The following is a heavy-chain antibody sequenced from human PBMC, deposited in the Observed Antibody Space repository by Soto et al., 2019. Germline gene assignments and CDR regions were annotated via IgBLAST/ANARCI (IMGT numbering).Heavy chain of an antibody. CDR2: IYSGGST. CDR1: GFTVSSNY. J-gene: IGHJ1*01. V-gene: IGHV3-53*01. Sequence: EVQLVESGGGLIQPGGSLRLSCAASGFTVSSNYMSWVRQAPGKGLEWVSVIYSGGSTYYADSVKGRFTISRDNSKNTLYLQMNSLVAEHTALYYCPRLRVNIGYPEYFQHSGQGTLVTVSS. CDR3: PRLRVNIGYPEYFQH. D-gene: IGHD5-18*01.